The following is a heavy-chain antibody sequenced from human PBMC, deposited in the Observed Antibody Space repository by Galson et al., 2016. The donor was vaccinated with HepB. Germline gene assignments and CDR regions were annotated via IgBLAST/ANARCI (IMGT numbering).Heavy chain of an antibody. D-gene: IGHD5-12*01. Sequence: SLRLSCAASGFTFSSYWMPWVRQTPGQGLEWVANIRRDATQKNYVDSVKGRLTISRDNAKNSLFLQMNSLRAEDTAVYCCARDLTPSFDSGTYYDAFDIWGQGTMVTVSS. J-gene: IGHJ3*02. CDR3: ARDLTPSFDSGTYYDAFDI. CDR1: GFTFSSYW. CDR2: IRRDATQK. V-gene: IGHV3-7*01.